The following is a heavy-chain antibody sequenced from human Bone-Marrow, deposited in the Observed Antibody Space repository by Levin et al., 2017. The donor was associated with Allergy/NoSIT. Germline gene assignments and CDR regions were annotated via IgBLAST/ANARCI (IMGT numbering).Heavy chain of an antibody. J-gene: IGHJ4*02. CDR2: ISWNGRTT. CDR1: GFTFDDYA. Sequence: QSGGSLRLSFAASGFTFDDYALHWVRQAPGKGLEWVSGISWNGRTTVYADSVKGRFIISRDNAKNSLYLQMNTLKPEDTAFYYCARDGFSSGWYRIDYWGQGSLVTVSS. V-gene: IGHV3-9*01. CDR3: ARDGFSSGWYRIDY. D-gene: IGHD6-19*01.